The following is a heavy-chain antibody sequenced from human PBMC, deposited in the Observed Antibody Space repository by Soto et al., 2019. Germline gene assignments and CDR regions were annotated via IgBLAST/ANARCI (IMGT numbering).Heavy chain of an antibody. V-gene: IGHV3-23*01. Sequence: AGWSLRLSCAASVFTFSSYAMSWVRQAPGKGLEWVSAISGSGGSTYYADSVKGRFTISRDNSKNTLYLQMNSLSAEDTAVYYCAKNTIVVVPAAVGYALDYYYYYGMDVWGQGTTVTVS. CDR3: AKNTIVVVPAAVGYALDYYYYYGMDV. D-gene: IGHD2-2*01. CDR2: ISGSGGST. CDR1: VFTFSSYA. J-gene: IGHJ6*02.